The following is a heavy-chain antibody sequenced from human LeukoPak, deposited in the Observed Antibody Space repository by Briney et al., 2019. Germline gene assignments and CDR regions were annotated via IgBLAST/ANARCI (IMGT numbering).Heavy chain of an antibody. J-gene: IGHJ5*02. CDR3: ARDDAFQTQRRQQNWFDP. Sequence: GASVKVSCKASGYTFTSYAMHWVRQAPGQRLEWMGWINAGNGNTKYSQEFQGRVTITRDTSASTAYMELRSLRSDDTAVYYCARDDAFQTQRRQQNWFDPWGQGTLVTVSS. CDR2: INAGNGNT. D-gene: IGHD1-1*01. CDR1: GYTFTSYA. V-gene: IGHV1-3*01.